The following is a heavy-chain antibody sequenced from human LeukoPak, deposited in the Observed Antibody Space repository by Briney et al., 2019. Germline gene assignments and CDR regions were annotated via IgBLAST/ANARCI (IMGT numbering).Heavy chain of an antibody. V-gene: IGHV1-2*02. D-gene: IGHD2-2*01. Sequence: GASVKVSCKASGYTFTGYYMHWVRQAPGQGLEWMGWINPNSGGTNYAQKFQGRVTMTRDTSISTAYMELSRLRSDDTAVCYCARARPAAISFYTYWGQGTLVTVSS. CDR3: ARARPAAISFYTY. J-gene: IGHJ4*02. CDR1: GYTFTGYY. CDR2: INPNSGGT.